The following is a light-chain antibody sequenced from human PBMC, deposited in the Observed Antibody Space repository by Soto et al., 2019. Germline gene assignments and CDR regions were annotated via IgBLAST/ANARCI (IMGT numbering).Light chain of an antibody. CDR1: SDDVGGHNS. V-gene: IGLV2-14*01. CDR2: EVT. Sequence: QSVLIQPASVSVSPGQSITISCTGTSDDVGGHNSVCWYQQHPGKVPKILIYEVTNRPSGVSYRFSSSKSGSTASLTISGLQAEDEGDYYCSSCVTDNTVVFGGGTKVTVL. J-gene: IGLJ3*02. CDR3: SSCVTDNTVV.